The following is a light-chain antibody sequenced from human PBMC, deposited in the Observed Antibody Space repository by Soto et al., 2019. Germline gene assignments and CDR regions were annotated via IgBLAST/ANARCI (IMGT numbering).Light chain of an antibody. CDR2: GAS. CDR1: QSVSSN. V-gene: IGKV3-15*01. CDR3: QQYNNWPTWT. J-gene: IGKJ1*01. Sequence: EIVLTQSPGTLSLSPWERATLSCRASQSVSSNVAWYQQKPGQAPRLLIYGASTRATGIPARFSGSGSETEFTLTISSLQAEDSAVYFCQQYNNWPTWTFGQGTKVDIK.